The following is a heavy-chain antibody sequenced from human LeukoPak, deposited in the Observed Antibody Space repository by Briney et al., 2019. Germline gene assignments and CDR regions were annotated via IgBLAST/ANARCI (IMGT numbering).Heavy chain of an antibody. J-gene: IGHJ3*02. D-gene: IGHD2-21*01. V-gene: IGHV4-61*02. CDR2: IYTSGST. Sequence: PAETLSLTGTVSGGSISSGSYYWSWIRQPAGKGLEWIGRIYTSGSTNYNPSLKSRVTISVDTSKNQFSLKLSSVTAADTAVYYCAGGGDWDAFDIWGQGTMVTVSS. CDR1: GGSISSGSYY. CDR3: AGGGDWDAFDI.